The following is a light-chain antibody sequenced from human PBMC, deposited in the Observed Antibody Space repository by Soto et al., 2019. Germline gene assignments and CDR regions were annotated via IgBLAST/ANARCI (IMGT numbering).Light chain of an antibody. V-gene: IGKV1-17*03. CDR3: LRHDSYPPT. Sequence: DIQMTQSPSAMSASVGDRVTITCRASQGIGDYLAWFQQKPGKVPKRLIYAASSLQPGVPPRFSGNRSGTVFTLTISSLQPEDFATYYCLRHDSYPPTFGQGTKVDIK. J-gene: IGKJ1*01. CDR1: QGIGDY. CDR2: AAS.